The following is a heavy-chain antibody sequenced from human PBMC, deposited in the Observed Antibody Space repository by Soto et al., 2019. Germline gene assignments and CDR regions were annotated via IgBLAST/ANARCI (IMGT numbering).Heavy chain of an antibody. CDR2: VSYDGNTQ. J-gene: IGHJ4*02. CDR3: AKVSRPSRISTPDFDY. CDR1: GFTLSTYS. V-gene: IGHV3-30-3*01. Sequence: QVQLVESGGGVVQPGTSLRLSCAASGFTLSTYSIHWVRQAPGKGLEWVAVVSYDGNTQYYGDSVRGRFIVSRDNSKNTLYMQMNYLRAEDMAVYYCAKVSRPSRISTPDFDYWGQGTLVTVSS.